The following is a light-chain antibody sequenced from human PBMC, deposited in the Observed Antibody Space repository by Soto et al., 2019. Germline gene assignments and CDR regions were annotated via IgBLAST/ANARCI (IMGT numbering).Light chain of an antibody. V-gene: IGLV2-23*02. Sequence: QSALAQPASVSGSPGQSITISCTGTSSDVGTYNLVSWYQQHPGKAPKLLISEDNKRPSGVSNRFSGSKSGNTASLSISGLQAADEADYYCCSYATVNTFVFGTGTKGTVL. CDR1: SSDVGTYNL. CDR3: CSYATVNTFV. CDR2: EDN. J-gene: IGLJ1*01.